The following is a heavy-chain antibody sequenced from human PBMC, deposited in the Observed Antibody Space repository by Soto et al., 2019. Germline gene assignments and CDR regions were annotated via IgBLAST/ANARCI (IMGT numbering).Heavy chain of an antibody. Sequence: EVQLLESGGGLVQPGGSLRLSCAASGLSFNTYAMSWVRQARGKGPEWVSTVSASGGSTYSADSVKGRFTISRDNSKNTVHLQMNSLRAEDTAVYYCAKTMGDCSGGSCYGAYSMDVWGQGITVTVSS. CDR1: GLSFNTYA. J-gene: IGHJ6*02. CDR2: VSASGGST. D-gene: IGHD2-15*01. CDR3: AKTMGDCSGGSCYGAYSMDV. V-gene: IGHV3-23*01.